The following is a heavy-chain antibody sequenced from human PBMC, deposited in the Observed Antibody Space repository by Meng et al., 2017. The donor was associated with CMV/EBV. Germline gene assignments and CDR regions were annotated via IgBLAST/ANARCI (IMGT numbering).Heavy chain of an antibody. J-gene: IGHJ3*02. CDR2: ISYDGSNK. V-gene: IGHV3-30*04. Sequence: SCKASGYSFTSYAMHWVRQAPGKGLEWVAVISYDGSNKYYADSVKGRFTISRDNSKNTLYLQMNSLRAEDTAVYYCAHIGEDIVGAVDDAFDIWGQGTMVTVSS. D-gene: IGHD1-26*01. CDR1: GYSFTSYA. CDR3: AHIGEDIVGAVDDAFDI.